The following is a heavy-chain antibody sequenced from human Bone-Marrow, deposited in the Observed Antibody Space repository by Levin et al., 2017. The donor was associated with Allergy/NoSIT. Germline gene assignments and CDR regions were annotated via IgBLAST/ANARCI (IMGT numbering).Heavy chain of an antibody. Sequence: SETLSLTCTVAGASISSSTYYWAWIRQPPGKGLEWIGSIYYTGATYYSPSLNSRVIISVDTSKNRFSLNLNSLTAADTGVYYCARGEYDSSAEDWTFDPWGQGTLVTVSS. CDR3: ARGEYDSSAEDWTFDP. V-gene: IGHV4-39*07. D-gene: IGHD3-22*01. CDR2: IYYTGAT. CDR1: GASISSSTYY. J-gene: IGHJ5*02.